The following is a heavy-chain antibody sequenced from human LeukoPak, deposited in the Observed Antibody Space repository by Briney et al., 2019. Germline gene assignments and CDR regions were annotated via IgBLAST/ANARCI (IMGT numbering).Heavy chain of an antibody. D-gene: IGHD6-19*01. V-gene: IGHV1-69*06. CDR1: GGTFSSYA. Sequence: SVKVSCKASGGTFSSYAISWVRQAPGQGLEWMGGIIPIFGTANYAQKFQGRVTITADKSTSTAYMELGSLRSDDTAVYYCARDLRPIAVAVDPFEYWGQGTLVTVSS. CDR3: ARDLRPIAVAVDPFEY. J-gene: IGHJ4*02. CDR2: IIPIFGTA.